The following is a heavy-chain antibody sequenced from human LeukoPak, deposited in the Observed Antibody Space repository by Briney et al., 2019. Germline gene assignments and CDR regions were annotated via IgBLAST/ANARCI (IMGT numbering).Heavy chain of an antibody. Sequence: GGSLRLSCAASGFTFSSYAMHWVRQAPGKGLEYVSAISSNGGSTYYANSVKGRFTISRDNSKNTLYLQMGSLRAEDMAVYYCARDRELGYCSSTSCKPLYYYYYMDVRGKGTTVTVSS. CDR2: ISSNGGST. V-gene: IGHV3-64*01. CDR3: ARDRELGYCSSTSCKPLYYYYYMDV. CDR1: GFTFSSYA. J-gene: IGHJ6*03. D-gene: IGHD2-2*01.